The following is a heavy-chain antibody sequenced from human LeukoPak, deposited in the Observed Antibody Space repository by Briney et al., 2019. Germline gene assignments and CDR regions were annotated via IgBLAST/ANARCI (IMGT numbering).Heavy chain of an antibody. V-gene: IGHV4-30-4*01. CDR1: GGSISSGDYY. J-gene: IGHJ5*01. CDR3: ARGFSGYDWNRFDS. Sequence: PSQTLSLTCTVSGGSISSGDYYWSWIRQPPGKGLEWIGYIYYSGSTYYNPSLRSRVTISEDTSKNQFSLKLSSVTAADTAVYYCARGFSGYDWNRFDSWGQGTLVTVSS. D-gene: IGHD5-12*01. CDR2: IYYSGST.